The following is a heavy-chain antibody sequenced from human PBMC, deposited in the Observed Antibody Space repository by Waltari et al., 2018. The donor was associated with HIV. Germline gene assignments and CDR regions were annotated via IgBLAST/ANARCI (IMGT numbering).Heavy chain of an antibody. D-gene: IGHD6-13*01. CDR3: AREASSSWYGGSYYYGMDV. CDR2: SIPSFDTA. Sequence: QVQLVQSGAEVKKPGSSVKVSCKASGGTFSSYAISWVRQAPGQGLEWMGGSIPSFDTANYAQKFQGRVTITADESTSTAYMGLSSLRSEDTAVYYCAREASSSWYGGSYYYGMDVWGQGTTVTVSS. V-gene: IGHV1-69*01. J-gene: IGHJ6*02. CDR1: GGTFSSYA.